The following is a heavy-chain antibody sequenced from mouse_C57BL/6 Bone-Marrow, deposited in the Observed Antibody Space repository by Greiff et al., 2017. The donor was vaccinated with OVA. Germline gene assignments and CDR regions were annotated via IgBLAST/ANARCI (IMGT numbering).Heavy chain of an antibody. CDR2: IDPEDGDT. CDR3: TTYYYGYEEVYCDY. CDR1: GFNIKDYY. V-gene: IGHV14-1*01. J-gene: IGHJ2*01. D-gene: IGHD2-2*01. Sequence: EVHLVESGAELVRPGASVKLSCTASGFNIKDYYMHWVKQRPEQGLEWIGRIDPEDGDTEYAPKFQGKATMTADTSSNTAYLQLSSLTSEDTAVYYCTTYYYGYEEVYCDYWGQGTTLTVSS.